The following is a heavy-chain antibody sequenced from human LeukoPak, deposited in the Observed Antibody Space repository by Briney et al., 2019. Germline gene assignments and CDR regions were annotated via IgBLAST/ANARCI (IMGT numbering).Heavy chain of an antibody. CDR2: IRSKAYGGTT. V-gene: IGHV3-49*04. J-gene: IGHJ6*03. Sequence: GGSLRLSCTASGFTFGDYAMSWVRQAPGKGLEWVGFIRSKAYGGTTEYAASVKGRFTISRDDSKSIAYLQMNSLKTEDTAVYYCTSHYYGSGSYYSPSYYYYYMDVWGKGTTVTISS. CDR1: GFTFGDYA. CDR3: TSHYYGSGSYYSPSYYYYYMDV. D-gene: IGHD3-10*01.